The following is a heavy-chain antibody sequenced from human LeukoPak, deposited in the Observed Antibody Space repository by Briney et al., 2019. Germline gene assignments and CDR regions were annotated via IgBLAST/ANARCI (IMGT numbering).Heavy chain of an antibody. J-gene: IGHJ3*02. V-gene: IGHV4-30-2*01. CDR1: GGSISSGGYY. CDR2: IYHSGST. D-gene: IGHD6-13*01. Sequence: SETLSLTCTVSGGSISSGGYYWSWIRQPPGKGLEWIGYIYHSGSTCYNPSLKSRVTISVDTSKNQFSLKLSSVTAADTAVYYCARDLAYGSSLRGAFDIWGQGTMVIVSS. CDR3: ARDLAYGSSLRGAFDI.